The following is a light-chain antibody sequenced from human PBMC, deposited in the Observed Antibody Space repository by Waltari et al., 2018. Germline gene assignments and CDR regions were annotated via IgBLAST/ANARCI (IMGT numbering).Light chain of an antibody. CDR1: NSNIGAGFD. CDR3: QSYDSSPYVV. J-gene: IGLJ3*02. V-gene: IGLV1-40*01. CDR2: VNN. Sequence: QSVLTQPPPVSGAPGQRVTLSCTGNNSNIGAGFDVHWYQQLPGTAPKLLIYVNNNRPSGVPDRFSGSKSGTSASLAITGLQAEDEADYYCQSYDSSPYVVFGGGTRLTVL.